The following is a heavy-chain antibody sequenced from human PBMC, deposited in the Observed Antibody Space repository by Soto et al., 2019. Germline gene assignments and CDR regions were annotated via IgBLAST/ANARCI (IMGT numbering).Heavy chain of an antibody. CDR3: AGQIKALGALFEP. V-gene: IGHV5-51*01. CDR2: IDPSDSKT. CDR1: GYSFTSYW. J-gene: IGHJ5*02. Sequence: PGESLKSSFHGSGYSFTSYWIRWVRQMPGKVLDWIGRIDPSDSKTIYSPSFQDQVTISADKSTNTAFLQWRSLKASDTAMYYCAGQIKALGALFEPGGQGTLVTVSS. D-gene: IGHD3-16*01.